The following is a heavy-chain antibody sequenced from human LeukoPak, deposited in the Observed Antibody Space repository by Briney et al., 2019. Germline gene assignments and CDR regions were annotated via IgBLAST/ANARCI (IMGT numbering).Heavy chain of an antibody. D-gene: IGHD1-26*01. V-gene: IGHV3-9*01. CDR1: GFTFNDYA. CDR2: ISWNSDTI. CDR3: AKGKWYSGTYHFDY. Sequence: QTGGSLRLSCAASGFTFNDYAMHWVRQAPGKGLEWVSGISWNSDTIGYADSVKGRYTISRDNAKNSLYLQMNSLRAEDTALYYCAKGKWYSGTYHFDYWGQGTLATVSS. J-gene: IGHJ4*02.